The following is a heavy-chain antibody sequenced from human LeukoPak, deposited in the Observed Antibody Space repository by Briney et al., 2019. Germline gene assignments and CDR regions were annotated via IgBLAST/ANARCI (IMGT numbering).Heavy chain of an antibody. CDR2: ISGSGGST. CDR1: GFTFSSYA. V-gene: IGHV3-23*01. D-gene: IGHD4-17*01. CDR3: AKDPGGYGDYVSWFDP. J-gene: IGHJ5*02. Sequence: EGSLRLSCAASGFTFSSYAMSWVRQAPGKGLEWVSAISGSGGSTYYADSVKGRFTISRDNSKNTLYLQMNSLRAEDTAVYYCAKDPGGYGDYVSWFDPWGQGTLVTVSS.